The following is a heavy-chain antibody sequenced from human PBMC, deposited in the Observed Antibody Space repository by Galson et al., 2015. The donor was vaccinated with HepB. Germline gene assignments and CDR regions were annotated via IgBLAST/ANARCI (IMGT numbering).Heavy chain of an antibody. CDR1: GFTFSTYD. CDR2: IGTDSDP. CDR3: VRGLYSRDSL. V-gene: IGHV3-13*05. Sequence: SLRLSCAASGFTFSTYDMHWVRQGTGKGLEWVSGIGTDSDPYYPGSVKGRFTISRENAKNSVYLQMNNLRDGDTALYYCVRGLYSRDSLWGQGTLVTVSS. D-gene: IGHD1-26*01. J-gene: IGHJ4*02.